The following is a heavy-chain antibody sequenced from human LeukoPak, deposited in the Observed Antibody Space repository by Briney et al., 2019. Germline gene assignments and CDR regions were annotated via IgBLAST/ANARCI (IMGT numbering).Heavy chain of an antibody. CDR1: GFTFSSYG. CDR2: VSTTGGTT. D-gene: IGHD5-12*01. Sequence: GGSLRLSCAASGFTFSSYGMSWVRQAPGKGLEWVSAVSTTGGTTYYADSVKGRFTISRDNSKNTLYLQMKSLRAEDTAVYYCAKGGGYEAQYYYYYLDVWGKGPRSPSP. V-gene: IGHV3-23*01. CDR3: AKGGGYEAQYYYYYLDV. J-gene: IGHJ6*03.